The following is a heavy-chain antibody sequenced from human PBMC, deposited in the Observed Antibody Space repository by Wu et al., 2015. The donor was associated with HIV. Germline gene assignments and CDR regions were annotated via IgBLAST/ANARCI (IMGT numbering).Heavy chain of an antibody. D-gene: IGHD3-10*01. J-gene: IGHJ4*02. CDR1: GYTFSSYG. V-gene: IGHV1-18*01. Sequence: QVHLVQSGAEVKKPGASVKVSCKASGYTFSSYGISWVRQAPGQGLEWMGWISGYNANTKHAQKFQGRVIMTTDTSTSTAYMELRSLRPDDTAVYYCARAHPCSYYGSGSYSCYFDYWGQGTLVTVSS. CDR2: ISGYNANT. CDR3: ARAHPCSYYGSGSYSCYFDY.